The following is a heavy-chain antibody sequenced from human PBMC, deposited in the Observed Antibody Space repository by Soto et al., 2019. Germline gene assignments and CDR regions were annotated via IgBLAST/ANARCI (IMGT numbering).Heavy chain of an antibody. CDR1: GFTFGSYA. Sequence: EVQLLESGGGLVQPGGSLRLSCVVSGFTFGSYAMSWVRQAPEKGPEWVAILGGNGFTTYYADSVKGRFTISGDKSKSTLFLQMNSLSADDTGVYYCAKALRPSLNFFYYMDVWGRWNYVTVSS. CDR2: LGGNGFTT. CDR3: AKALRPSLNFFYYMDV. J-gene: IGHJ6*03. V-gene: IGHV3-23*01. D-gene: IGHD2-2*01.